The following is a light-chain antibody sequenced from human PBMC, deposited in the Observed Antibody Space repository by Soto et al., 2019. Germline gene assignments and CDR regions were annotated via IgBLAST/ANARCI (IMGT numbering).Light chain of an antibody. J-gene: IGKJ1*01. CDR1: QSVSDMY. CDR3: HFGTMAWT. V-gene: IGKV3-20*01. Sequence: EIVLTQSPGTLSLSPGERATLSCRASQSVSDMYLAWYQQKPGQAPRLLIYGATRSATGIPDRFSGSGAATYFTLTISRLEVDDFAVYYCHFGTMAWTFGQGTKVEI. CDR2: GAT.